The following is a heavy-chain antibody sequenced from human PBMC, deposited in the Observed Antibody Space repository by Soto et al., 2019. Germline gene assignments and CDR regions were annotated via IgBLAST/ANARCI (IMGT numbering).Heavy chain of an antibody. Sequence: SETLSLTCTVSGGSISSYYWSWIRQPPGKGLEWIGYIYYSGSTNYNPSLKSRVTISVDTSKNQFSLKLSSVTAADTAVYYCARESRTGDAFDIWGQGTMVTVSS. J-gene: IGHJ3*02. D-gene: IGHD7-27*01. CDR3: ARESRTGDAFDI. CDR2: IYYSGST. CDR1: GGSISSYY. V-gene: IGHV4-59*01.